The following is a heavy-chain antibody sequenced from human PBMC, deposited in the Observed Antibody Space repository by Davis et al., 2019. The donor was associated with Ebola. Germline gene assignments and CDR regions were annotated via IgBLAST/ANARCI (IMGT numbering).Heavy chain of an antibody. Sequence: GESLKISCKGSGYSFTSYWIGWVRQMPGKGLEWMGNIYPGDSDTRYSPSFQGQVTISADKSISTAYLQWSSLKASDTAMYYCARLSALALYDSSGYFDYWGQGTLVTVSS. V-gene: IGHV5-51*01. CDR2: IYPGDSDT. D-gene: IGHD3-22*01. J-gene: IGHJ4*02. CDR1: GYSFTSYW. CDR3: ARLSALALYDSSGYFDY.